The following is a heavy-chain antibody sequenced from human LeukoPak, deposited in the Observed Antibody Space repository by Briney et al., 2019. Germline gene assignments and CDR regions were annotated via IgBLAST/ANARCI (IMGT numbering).Heavy chain of an antibody. D-gene: IGHD3-3*01. CDR2: ISWNSGSI. V-gene: IGHV3-9*01. CDR3: AKTHVDFLGVDLFDY. J-gene: IGHJ4*02. CDR1: GFTFDDYA. Sequence: GRSLRLSCAASGFTFDDYAVHWVRQAPGKGLEWVSGISWNSGSIGYADSVKGRFTISRDNAKNSLYLQMNSLRAEDTALYYCAKTHVDFLGVDLFDYWGQGTLVTVSS.